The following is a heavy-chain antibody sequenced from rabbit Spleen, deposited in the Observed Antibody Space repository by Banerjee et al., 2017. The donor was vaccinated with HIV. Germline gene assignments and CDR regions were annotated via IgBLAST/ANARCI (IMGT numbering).Heavy chain of an antibody. CDR2: VYAGSSGNA. Sequence: QSLEESGGDLVKPGASLTLTCTASGFSFTGSYYMCWVRQAPGKGLEWIACVYAGSSGNAYYASWAKGRFTISKTSSTTVTLQMTSLTAADTATYFCARGPYTWNYADSGNAYLWGPGTLVTVS. CDR3: ARGPYTWNYADSGNAYL. V-gene: IGHV1S40*01. J-gene: IGHJ4*01. D-gene: IGHD4-2*01. CDR1: GFSFTGSYY.